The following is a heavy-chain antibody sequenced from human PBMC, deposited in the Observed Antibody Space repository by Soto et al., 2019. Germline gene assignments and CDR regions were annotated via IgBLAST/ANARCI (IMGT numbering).Heavy chain of an antibody. CDR3: ARDNYNYSGMDV. Sequence: ASVKVSCKASGYIFNDYYIHWVRQAPGQGLEWMGWINPYNGGANFAQEFQGRVTMTRDTSLSIVYMEVTRLTYDDTAVYYCARDNYNYSGMDVWGQGTTVTSP. CDR2: INPYNGGA. V-gene: IGHV1-2*02. J-gene: IGHJ6*02. CDR1: GYIFNDYY.